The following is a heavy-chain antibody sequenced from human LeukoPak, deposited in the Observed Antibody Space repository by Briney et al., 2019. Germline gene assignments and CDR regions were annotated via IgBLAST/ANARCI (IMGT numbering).Heavy chain of an antibody. CDR1: GFTFSRYW. Sequence: GGSLRLSCAASGFTFSRYWMSWVRQAPGKGLEWVANINQDGGDKYHADSVKGRFTISRDNAKNSLYLQVNSLRAEDTAVYYCARDHDGKDYWGQGTLVTVSS. CDR2: INQDGGDK. J-gene: IGHJ4*02. CDR3: ARDHDGKDY. V-gene: IGHV3-7*01.